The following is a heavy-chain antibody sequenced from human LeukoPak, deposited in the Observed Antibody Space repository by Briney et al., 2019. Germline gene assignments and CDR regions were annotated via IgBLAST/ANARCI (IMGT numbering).Heavy chain of an antibody. D-gene: IGHD3-3*01. J-gene: IGHJ4*02. CDR2: IIPIFDTA. CDR1: GGTFSSYA. Sequence: SVKVSCKASGGTFSSYAISWVRQAPGQGLEWMGGIIPIFDTANYAQKFQGRVTITADKSTSTAYMELRSLRTEDRAVYYCAREVGGYYGFDYWGQGTLVTVSS. V-gene: IGHV1-69*06. CDR3: AREVGGYYGFDY.